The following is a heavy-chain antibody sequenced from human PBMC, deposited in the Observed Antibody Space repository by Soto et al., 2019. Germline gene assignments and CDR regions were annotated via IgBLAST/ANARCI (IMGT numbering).Heavy chain of an antibody. CDR3: ARDFGSDLSAPGAALDY. CDR2: IIPIFGTA. D-gene: IGHD3-3*01. Sequence: SVKVSCKASGGTFSSYAISWVRQAPGQGLEWMGGIIPIFGTANYAQKFQGRVTITADESTSTAYMELSSLRSEDTAVYYCARDFGSDLSAPGAALDYWGQGTPVTVSS. CDR1: GGTFSSYA. V-gene: IGHV1-69*13. J-gene: IGHJ4*02.